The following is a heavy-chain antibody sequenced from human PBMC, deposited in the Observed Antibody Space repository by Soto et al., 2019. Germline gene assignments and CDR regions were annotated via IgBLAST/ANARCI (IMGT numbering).Heavy chain of an antibody. J-gene: IGHJ4*02. CDR3: VARSNGADY. D-gene: IGHD2-8*01. V-gene: IGHV3-53*02. CDR2: IYSGGST. CDR1: GFIVSSNY. Sequence: EVQLVETGGGLIQPGGSMRLSCAASGFIVSSNYMSWVRQAPGKGLDWVSVIYSGGSTYHADSVKGRFTTSTNNSKNTLHRQRNNLRAEDTAVYYCVARSNGADYWGQGTLVTVSS.